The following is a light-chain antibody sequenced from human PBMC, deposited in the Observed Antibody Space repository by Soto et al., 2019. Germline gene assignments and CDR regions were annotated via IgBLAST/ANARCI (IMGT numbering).Light chain of an antibody. CDR1: SGSVSTSYY. J-gene: IGLJ3*02. Sequence: VVTQEPSFSVSPGRTVTLTCGLSSGSVSTSYYPSWYQQTPGQAPRTLIYNTNTRSFGVPDRFSGSILGNKAALTITGAQADDESDYYCVLYMGSGISVFGGGTKLTVL. V-gene: IGLV8-61*01. CDR2: NTN. CDR3: VLYMGSGISV.